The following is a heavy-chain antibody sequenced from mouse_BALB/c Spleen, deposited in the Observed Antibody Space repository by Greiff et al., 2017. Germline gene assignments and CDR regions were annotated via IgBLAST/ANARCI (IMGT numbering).Heavy chain of an antibody. CDR3: VRQSYGSIDY. D-gene: IGHD1-1*01. J-gene: IGHJ2*01. V-gene: IGHV10-1*02. CDR1: GFTFNTYA. CDR2: IRSKSNNYAT. Sequence: VKLVESGGGLVQPKGSLKLSCAASGFTFNTYAMNWVRQAPGKGLEWVARIRSKSNNYATYYADSVKDRFTISRDDSQSMLYLQMNNLKTEDTAMYYCVRQSYGSIDYWGQGTTLTVSS.